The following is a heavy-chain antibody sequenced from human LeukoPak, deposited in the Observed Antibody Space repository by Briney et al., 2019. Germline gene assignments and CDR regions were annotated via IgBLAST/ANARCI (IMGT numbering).Heavy chain of an antibody. D-gene: IGHD2-21*01. J-gene: IGHJ4*02. CDR2: IRSKIDGGAT. Sequence: GGSLRLSCAASSFNVNNAWMSWVRQAPGKGLEWVGRIRSKIDGGATDYAAPVKGRFTISRDDSKNTLYLQINSLKIEDTAMYYCYTSITDYWGQGTLVTVSS. CDR3: YTSITDY. V-gene: IGHV3-15*07. CDR1: SFNVNNAW.